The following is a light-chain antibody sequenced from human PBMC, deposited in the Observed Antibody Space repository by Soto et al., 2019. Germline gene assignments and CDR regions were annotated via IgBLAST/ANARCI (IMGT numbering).Light chain of an antibody. V-gene: IGKV3-20*01. J-gene: IGKJ2*01. CDR1: QSVSSSSY. CDR2: GAS. Sequence: EIVLTQSPGTLSLSPGERATLSCRASQSVSSSSYLAWYQQKPGQAPRLLIYGASSRATRIPDTSSGSGSATAFPLTISSLEPEDFAVYYCRQYGSSPSYTFRHGTKLEIK. CDR3: RQYGSSPSYT.